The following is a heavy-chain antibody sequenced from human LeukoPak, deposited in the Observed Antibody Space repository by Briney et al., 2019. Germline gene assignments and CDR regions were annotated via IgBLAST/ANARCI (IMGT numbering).Heavy chain of an antibody. Sequence: GGSLRLSCAASGFTFDDYAMHWVRQAPGKGLEWVSGISWNSGSMGYADSVKGRFTISRDNAKNSLYLQMNSLRAEDTALYYCAKDITLRTTAIGWYFDLWGRGTLVTVSS. CDR2: ISWNSGSM. J-gene: IGHJ2*01. V-gene: IGHV3-9*01. CDR3: AKDITLRTTAIGWYFDL. CDR1: GFTFDDYA. D-gene: IGHD5-18*01.